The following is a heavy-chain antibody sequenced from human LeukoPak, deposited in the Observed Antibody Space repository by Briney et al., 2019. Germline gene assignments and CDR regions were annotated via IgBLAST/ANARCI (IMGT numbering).Heavy chain of an antibody. D-gene: IGHD6-19*01. CDR1: GFTFSSYG. CDR3: AEDPRAYSSGWYWSDY. J-gene: IGHJ4*02. Sequence: GGSLRLSCAASGFTFSSYGMHWVRQAPGKGLEWVAFIRFDGSNKYYADSVKGRFTISRDNSKNTLYLQMNSLRAEDTAVYYCAEDPRAYSSGWYWSDYWGQGTLVTVSS. V-gene: IGHV3-30*02. CDR2: IRFDGSNK.